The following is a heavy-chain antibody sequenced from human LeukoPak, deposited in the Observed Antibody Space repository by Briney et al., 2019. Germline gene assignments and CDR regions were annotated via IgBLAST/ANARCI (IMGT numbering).Heavy chain of an antibody. CDR3: AYDSGYEDEDAFDI. CDR1: GFTFSSYG. Sequence: GGSLRLSCAASGFTFSSYGMHWVRQAPGKGLEWVAVIWYDGSNKYYADSVKGRFTISRDNSKNTLYLQMNSLRAEDTAVYYCAYDSGYEDEDAFDIWGQGTMVTVSS. V-gene: IGHV3-30*02. J-gene: IGHJ3*02. CDR2: IWYDGSNK. D-gene: IGHD5-12*01.